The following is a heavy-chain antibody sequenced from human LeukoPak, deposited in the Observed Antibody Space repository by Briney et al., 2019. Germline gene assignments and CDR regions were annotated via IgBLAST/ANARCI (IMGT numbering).Heavy chain of an antibody. Sequence: PGGSLRLSCAASGFTFSSHGMNWVRQAPGKGLEWVSGISPSGGITYYTDSVKGRFTISRDNSKNTQSLQMNSLRAEDRAVYYCAKDDDWGRYKHWGQGTLVTVSS. CDR1: GFTFSSHG. V-gene: IGHV3-23*01. J-gene: IGHJ1*01. CDR2: ISPSGGIT. D-gene: IGHD3-16*01. CDR3: AKDDDWGRYKH.